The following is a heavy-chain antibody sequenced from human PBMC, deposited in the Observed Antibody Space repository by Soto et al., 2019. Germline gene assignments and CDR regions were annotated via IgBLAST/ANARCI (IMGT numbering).Heavy chain of an antibody. J-gene: IGHJ4*02. V-gene: IGHV3-30*18. CDR2: ISYDVSNQ. CDR3: AKGVRVGATLNYFDY. CDR1: GFTFSDYG. D-gene: IGHD1-26*01. Sequence: QVQLVESGGGVVQPGRSLRLSCAASGFTFSDYGMHWVRQAPGKGLEWVAVISYDVSNQYYADSVKGRFTISRDDSKNTLYLQMNSLRAEDTAVYYCAKGVRVGATLNYFDYWGQGTLVTVSS.